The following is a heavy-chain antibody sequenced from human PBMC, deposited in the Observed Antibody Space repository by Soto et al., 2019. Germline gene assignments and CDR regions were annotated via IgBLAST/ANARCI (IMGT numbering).Heavy chain of an antibody. CDR1: GASISSSY. Sequence: SETLSLTCTVSGASISSSYWSWIRQSPGNGLEWIGYVYYTGKTNYNPSLKSRVTISVDTSKNQFSLKLNSVTAADTAVYYCARGYYDSSGQSNSFEIRGPGTIVTVSS. CDR3: ARGYYDSSGQSNSFEI. CDR2: VYYTGKT. V-gene: IGHV4-59*01. J-gene: IGHJ3*02. D-gene: IGHD3-22*01.